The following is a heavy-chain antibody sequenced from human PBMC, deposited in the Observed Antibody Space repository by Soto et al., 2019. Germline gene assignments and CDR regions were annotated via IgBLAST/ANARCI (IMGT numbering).Heavy chain of an antibody. CDR3: ARGPGGWYGFDY. CDR1: GFTFSSDW. Sequence: EVQLVESGGGLVQPGGSLRLSCAASGFTFSSDWMHWVRQAPGKGLVWVSRMNSDGSRTTYADSVKGRFTISRDNAKNTLYLQMNSLRAEDTAVYYCARGPGGWYGFDYWGQGTLVTVSS. D-gene: IGHD6-19*01. CDR2: MNSDGSRT. J-gene: IGHJ4*02. V-gene: IGHV3-74*01.